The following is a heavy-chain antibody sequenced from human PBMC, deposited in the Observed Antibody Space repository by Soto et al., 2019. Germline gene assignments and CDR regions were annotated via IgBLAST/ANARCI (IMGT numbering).Heavy chain of an antibody. CDR3: ASSRGAEYFDY. D-gene: IGHD5-12*01. J-gene: IGHJ4*02. CDR1: GFTFRDYV. V-gene: IGHV3-30-3*01. Sequence: PGGSLRLSCTASGFTFRDYVMHWVRQAPGKGLEWVALISFDGSIRSYADFVKGRFTISRDNSKNTLYLQMNSLRAEDTAVYYCASSRGAEYFDYWGQGTLVTVSS. CDR2: ISFDGSIR.